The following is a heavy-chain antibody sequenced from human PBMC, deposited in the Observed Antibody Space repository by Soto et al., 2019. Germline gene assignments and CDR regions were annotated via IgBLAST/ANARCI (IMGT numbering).Heavy chain of an antibody. V-gene: IGHV1-24*01. Sequence: GASVKVSCKASGYTFTSFPVSWVRQAPGKGLEWMGGFDPEDGETIYAQKFQGRVTMTEDTSTDTAYMELSSLRSEDTAVYYCASIAAAGDYYYGMDVWGQGTTVTVSS. CDR1: GYTFTSFP. J-gene: IGHJ6*02. D-gene: IGHD6-13*01. CDR3: ASIAAAGDYYYGMDV. CDR2: FDPEDGET.